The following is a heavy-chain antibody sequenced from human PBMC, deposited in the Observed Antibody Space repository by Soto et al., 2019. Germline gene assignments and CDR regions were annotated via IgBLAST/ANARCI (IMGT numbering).Heavy chain of an antibody. CDR2: ISSSSSYI. V-gene: IGHV3-21*01. CDR1: GFTFSSYS. D-gene: IGHD3-22*01. CDR3: ARVKYYDSSGYDL. J-gene: IGHJ5*02. Sequence: GGSLRLSCAASGFTFSSYSMDWVRQAPGKGLEWVSSISSSSSYIYYADSVKGRFTISRDNAKNSLYLQMNSLRAEDTAVYYCARVKYYDSSGYDLWGQGTLVTVSS.